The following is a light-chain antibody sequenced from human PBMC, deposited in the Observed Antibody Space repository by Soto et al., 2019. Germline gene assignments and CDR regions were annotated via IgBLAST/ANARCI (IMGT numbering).Light chain of an antibody. Sequence: QSVLTQPRSVSGSPGQSVTISCTGTSRDVGSYNYVSWYQQHPGKAPKVIIREVTKWPSGVPDRFSGSKPGNTASLSISGLQAEDEADYYCCSYAGSYTWVFGTGTKVTVL. V-gene: IGLV2-11*01. J-gene: IGLJ1*01. CDR3: CSYAGSYTWV. CDR1: SRDVGSYNY. CDR2: EVT.